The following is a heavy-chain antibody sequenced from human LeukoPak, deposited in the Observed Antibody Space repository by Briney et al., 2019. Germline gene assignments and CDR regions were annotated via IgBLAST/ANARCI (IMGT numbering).Heavy chain of an antibody. V-gene: IGHV4-39*01. CDR2: IYYSGST. CDR3: ARRIAAASTNYYFDF. CDR1: GGSISSSSYY. Sequence: PSETLSLTCTVSGGSISSSSYYWGWIRQPPGKGLEWIGSIYYSGSTYYNPSLKSRVTISVDTSKNQFSLKLSSVTAADTAVYYCARRIAAASTNYYFDFWGQGTLVSVSS. J-gene: IGHJ4*02. D-gene: IGHD6-13*01.